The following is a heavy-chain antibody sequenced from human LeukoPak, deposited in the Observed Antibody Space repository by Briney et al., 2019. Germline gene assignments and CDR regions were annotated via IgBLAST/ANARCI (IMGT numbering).Heavy chain of an antibody. V-gene: IGHV4-59*01. CDR3: ARGDNYYDSSGYYLN. D-gene: IGHD3-22*01. CDR2: IYYSGST. CDR1: GGSISSYY. J-gene: IGHJ4*02. Sequence: SETLSLTCTVSGGSISSYYWSWIRQPPGKGLEWIGYIYYSGSTNCNPSLKSRVTISVDTSKNQFSLKLSSVTAADTAVYYCARGDNYYDSSGYYLNWGQGTLVTVSS.